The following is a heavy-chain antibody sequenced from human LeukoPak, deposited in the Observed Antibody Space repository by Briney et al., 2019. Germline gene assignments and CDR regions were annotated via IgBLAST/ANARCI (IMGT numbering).Heavy chain of an antibody. V-gene: IGHV4-59*02. Sequence: PSETLSLTCTVSGGSVSSYYWSWIRQPPGKGLEWIGYIYYSGSTNYNPSLKSRVTISVDTSKNQFSLKLSSVTAADTAVYYCARKSCGQAFDIWGQGTMVTVSS. CDR3: ARKSCGQAFDI. D-gene: IGHD2-21*01. J-gene: IGHJ3*02. CDR1: GGSVSSYY. CDR2: IYYSGST.